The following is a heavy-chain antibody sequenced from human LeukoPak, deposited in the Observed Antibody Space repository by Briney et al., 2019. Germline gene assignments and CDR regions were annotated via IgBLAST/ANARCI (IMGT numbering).Heavy chain of an antibody. CDR3: LRENHDSGWSFDY. Sequence: GGSLRLSCAASGFTFSSYSMNWVRQAPGKGLEWVANINQGGSEKFYVDSVKGRFTISRDNAKNSLYLEMNSLRAEDTAVYYCLRENHDSGWSFDYWGQGTLVTVSS. CDR2: INQGGSEK. V-gene: IGHV3-7*01. CDR1: GFTFSSYS. J-gene: IGHJ4*02. D-gene: IGHD3-22*01.